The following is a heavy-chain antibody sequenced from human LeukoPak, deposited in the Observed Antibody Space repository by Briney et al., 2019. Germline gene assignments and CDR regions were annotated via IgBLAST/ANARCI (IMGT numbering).Heavy chain of an antibody. J-gene: IGHJ4*02. CDR1: GFTFSSYS. CDR3: ARDGPWLEACN. D-gene: IGHD6-19*01. CDR2: ISSPGSTI. Sequence: GGSLRLSCAASGFTFSSYSMNWVRQAPGKGLERVSYISSPGSTIYYADSVKGRFTISRDNAKNSQYLQMNSLRAEDTAVYYCARDGPWLEACNWGQGTLVTVSS. V-gene: IGHV3-48*01.